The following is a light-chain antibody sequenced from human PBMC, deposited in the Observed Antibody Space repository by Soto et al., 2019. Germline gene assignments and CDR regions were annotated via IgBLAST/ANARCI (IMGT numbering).Light chain of an antibody. CDR3: RQYKTYT. V-gene: IGKV1-5*01. J-gene: IGKJ5*01. CDR2: DAS. Sequence: DIQLTQSPPYLFASVGERVNITCRASQSIGTWLAWHQQKPGKAPNLLMFDASTLHTGVPSRFSGSGDGTELTLSISSLQPDDSAIYFCRQYKTYTVGRGTRLEIK. CDR1: QSIGTW.